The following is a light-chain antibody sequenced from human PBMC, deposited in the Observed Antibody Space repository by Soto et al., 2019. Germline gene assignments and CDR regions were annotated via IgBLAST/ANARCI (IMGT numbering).Light chain of an antibody. CDR2: RAD. CDR3: AAWDDTLSGLV. V-gene: IGLV1-47*01. CDR1: SSNIGSNY. J-gene: IGLJ2*01. Sequence: LTQPPSASGAPGQTVTISCSGRSSNIGSNYVYWYQQLPETAPRLLLYRADQRPSGIPDRFSGSKSGTSASLAISGLRSEDEADYYCAAWDDTLSGLVFGGGTKVTVL.